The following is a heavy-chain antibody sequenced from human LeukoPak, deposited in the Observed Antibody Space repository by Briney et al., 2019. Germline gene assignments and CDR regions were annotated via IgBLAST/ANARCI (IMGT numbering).Heavy chain of an antibody. CDR2: IFYSGST. CDR3: AKSNGYGLVDI. D-gene: IGHD3-10*01. J-gene: IGHJ3*02. Sequence: SETLSLTCVISGGSMTSSNWWSWVRPSPGKGLEWIGNIFYSGSTYYSPSLKSRVTISLDTSRNQFSLKLNSVTAADTAVYYCAKSNGYGLVDIWGQGTMVTVSS. V-gene: IGHV4-4*02. CDR1: GGSMTSSNW.